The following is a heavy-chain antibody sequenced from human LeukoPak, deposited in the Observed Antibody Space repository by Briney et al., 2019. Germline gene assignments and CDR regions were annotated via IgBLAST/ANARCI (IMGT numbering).Heavy chain of an antibody. J-gene: IGHJ5*02. Sequence: PGGSLRLSCAASGFTFSTYIMNWVRQAPGKGLEWVSSVSSSSSYIYYADSVKGRFTISRDNSKNSLYLQMNSLRAEDTAVYYCARDLLPYYYGSGSYYNGDWFDPWGQGTLVTVSS. CDR3: ARDLLPYYYGSGSYYNGDWFDP. CDR1: GFTFSTYI. D-gene: IGHD3-10*01. CDR2: VSSSSSYI. V-gene: IGHV3-21*01.